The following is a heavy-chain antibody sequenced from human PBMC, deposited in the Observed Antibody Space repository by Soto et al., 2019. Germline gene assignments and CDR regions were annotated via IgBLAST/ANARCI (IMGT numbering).Heavy chain of an antibody. CDR3: VREDIFRDRTAP. CDR2: IWYEGSKK. Sequence: QVQLVESGGGVVQPGRSLPVSCAASGFTFSNYGMHWVRQAPDKGLEWVAVIWYEGSKKYYADSVKGRFTISSDDSKKTLYLERNSRRVVGTVVYYGVREDIFRDRTAPWGQGTLVSVSS. V-gene: IGHV3-33*01. D-gene: IGHD3-3*02. CDR1: GFTFSNYG. J-gene: IGHJ4*02.